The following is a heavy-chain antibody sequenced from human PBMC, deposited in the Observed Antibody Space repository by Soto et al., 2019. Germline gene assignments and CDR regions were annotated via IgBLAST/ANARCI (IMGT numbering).Heavy chain of an antibody. D-gene: IGHD6-6*01. CDR2: ISSSGSTI. J-gene: IGHJ3*02. CDR3: ARDGYSSSSCAFDI. V-gene: IGHV3-48*03. CDR1: GFTFSSYE. Sequence: GESLKISCAASGFTFSSYEMNWVRQAPGKGLEWVSYISSSGSTIYYADSVKGRFTISRDNAKNSLYLQMNSLRAEDTAVYYCARDGYSSSSCAFDIWGQGTMVTVSS.